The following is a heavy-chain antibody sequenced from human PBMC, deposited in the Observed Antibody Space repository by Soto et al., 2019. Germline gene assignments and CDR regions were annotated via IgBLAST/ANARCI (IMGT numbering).Heavy chain of an antibody. D-gene: IGHD3-10*01. CDR2: IIPIFNIP. CDR1: GGTLSSYA. J-gene: IGHJ6*02. Sequence: SVKVSCKDSGGTLSSYAITWVRLAPGQGLEWMGGIIPIFNIPDYAQKFQGRVSITADEATSTAYMELSNLRPEDTAIYYCAKARGYGSGRNNHYYGMDVWGQGTTVTVSS. CDR3: AKARGYGSGRNNHYYGMDV. V-gene: IGHV1-69*13.